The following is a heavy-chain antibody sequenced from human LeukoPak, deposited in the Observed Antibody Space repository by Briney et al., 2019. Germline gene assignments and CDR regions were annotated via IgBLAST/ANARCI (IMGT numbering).Heavy chain of an antibody. CDR1: GFTFDDYA. V-gene: IGHV3-9*01. Sequence: GGSLRLSCAASGFTFDDYAMHWVRQAPGKGLEWVSGISWNSVGIGCADSVKGRFTISRGNAKNSLFLEMNSLRAEDTALYHCAKSSGFNWFDPWSQGTLVTVSS. CDR3: AKSSGFNWFDP. CDR2: ISWNSVGI. J-gene: IGHJ5*02. D-gene: IGHD5-12*01.